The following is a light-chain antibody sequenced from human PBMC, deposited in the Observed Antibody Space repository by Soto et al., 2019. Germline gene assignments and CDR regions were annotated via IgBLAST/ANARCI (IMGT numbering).Light chain of an antibody. CDR1: SSNIGADYD. CDR2: GNN. J-gene: IGLJ1*01. CDR3: QTYDSSMTGYV. Sequence: QAVVTQPPSVSGAPGQRVTISCTGSSSNIGADYDVHWYQQFPGTAPKLLIYGNNNRPSGVPARFSASKSGTSASLAITGLQAEDEADYYCQTYDSSMTGYVFGTGTKLTVL. V-gene: IGLV1-40*01.